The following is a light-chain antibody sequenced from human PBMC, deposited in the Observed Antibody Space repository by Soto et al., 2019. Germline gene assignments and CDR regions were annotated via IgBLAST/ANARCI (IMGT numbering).Light chain of an antibody. CDR2: GTS. CDR1: QSISSSY. Sequence: VLTGSLGTLSLSQGKRATLSCRASQSISSSYLAWYQQRPGQAPRLLIYGTSSRATGIPDRFSGSGSGTDFTLTISGLEPEDIAVYYCQQSGSSPTSAQGTKADI. CDR3: QQSGSSPT. J-gene: IGKJ1*01. V-gene: IGKV3-20*01.